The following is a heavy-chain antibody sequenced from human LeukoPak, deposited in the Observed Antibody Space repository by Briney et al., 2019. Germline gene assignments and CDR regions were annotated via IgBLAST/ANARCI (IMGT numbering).Heavy chain of an antibody. J-gene: IGHJ4*02. CDR1: GFTFSSYS. V-gene: IGHV3-21*01. D-gene: IGHD5-24*01. CDR2: ISSSSSYI. CDR3: ARDDGGNFDY. Sequence: GGSLRLSCAASGFTFSSYSMNWVRQAPGKGLEWVSSISSSSSYIYYAGSVKGRFTISRDNAKNSLYLQMNSLRAEDTAVYYCARDDGGNFDYWGQGTLVTVSS.